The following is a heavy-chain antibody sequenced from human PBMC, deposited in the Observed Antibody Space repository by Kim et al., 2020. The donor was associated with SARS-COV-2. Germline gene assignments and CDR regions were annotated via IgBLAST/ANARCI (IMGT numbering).Heavy chain of an antibody. CDR2: ISYDGSNK. J-gene: IGHJ4*01. V-gene: IGHV3-30-3*01. CDR3: ARDLRGRIVVVPADY. CDR1: GFTFSSYA. D-gene: IGHD2-2*01. Sequence: GGSLRLSCAASGFTFSSYAMHWVRQAPGKGLEWVAVISYDGSNKYYADSVKGRFTISRDNSKNTLYLQMNSLRAEDTAVYYCARDLRGRIVVVPADYWG.